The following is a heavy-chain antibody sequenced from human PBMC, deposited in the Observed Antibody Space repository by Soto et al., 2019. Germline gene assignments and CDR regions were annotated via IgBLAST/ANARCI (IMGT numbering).Heavy chain of an antibody. CDR2: IYYSGST. Sequence: SETLSLTCTVSGGSISSGDYYWSWIRQPPGKGLEWIGYIYYSGSTYYNPSLKSRVTISVDTSKNQCSLKLSSVTAADTAVYYCAREGSSSSFLDYYYYGMDVWGQGTTVTVSS. CDR3: AREGSSSSFLDYYYYGMDV. J-gene: IGHJ6*02. V-gene: IGHV4-30-4*01. D-gene: IGHD6-6*01. CDR1: GGSISSGDYY.